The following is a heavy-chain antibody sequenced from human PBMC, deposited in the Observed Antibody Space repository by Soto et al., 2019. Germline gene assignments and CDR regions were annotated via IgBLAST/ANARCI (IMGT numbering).Heavy chain of an antibody. CDR3: ARAVVTETTWGFFDS. Sequence: QVHLVQSGADGRKSGSLVRVSCTASGGGTLSNDASSWVRQAPGQGLEWLGRISPFFGTTDYSQSFQGRVTMTADASTGTVYMDLRSLNSDDAAVYSCARAVVTETTWGFFDSWGQGTLVTVSS. J-gene: IGHJ4*02. CDR1: GGGTLSNDA. D-gene: IGHD2-21*02. V-gene: IGHV1-69*01. CDR2: ISPFFGTT.